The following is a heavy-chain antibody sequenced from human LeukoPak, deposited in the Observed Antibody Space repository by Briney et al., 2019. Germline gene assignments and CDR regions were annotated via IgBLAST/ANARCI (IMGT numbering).Heavy chain of an antibody. J-gene: IGHJ4*02. CDR2: IIPIFGTA. CDR1: GGTFSSYA. V-gene: IGHV1-69*13. Sequence: ASVKVSCKASGGTFSSYAISWVRQAPGQGLEWMGGIIPIFGTANYAQKFQGRVTITADESTSTAYMELSSLRSEDTAAYYCARVSSGWYIKDYWGQGTLVTVSS. D-gene: IGHD6-19*01. CDR3: ARVSSGWYIKDY.